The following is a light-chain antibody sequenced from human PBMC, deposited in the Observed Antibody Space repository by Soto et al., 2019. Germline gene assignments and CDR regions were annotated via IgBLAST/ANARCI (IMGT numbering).Light chain of an antibody. J-gene: IGKJ1*01. V-gene: IGKV1-5*01. CDR3: QEYNNYWT. Sequence: DIQMTQSPATLSASVVDAGTITFRASQTISRWLAWYQQKPGKAPRLLIYTASTLESGVPSRFSASGSGTEFTLTISSLHPDDFATYYCQEYNNYWTFGQGTKVDIK. CDR2: TAS. CDR1: QTISRW.